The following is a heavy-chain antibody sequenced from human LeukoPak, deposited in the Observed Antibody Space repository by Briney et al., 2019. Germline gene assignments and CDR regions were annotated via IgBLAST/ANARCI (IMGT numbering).Heavy chain of an antibody. D-gene: IGHD2-2*01. V-gene: IGHV1-2*02. CDR3: ARLADCSSSSCRSFDY. CDR2: INPNSGFT. J-gene: IGHJ4*02. Sequence: ASVKVSCKASGYTFTAYYIHWVRQAPGQGLEWMGWINPNSGFTNYAQKFQGRVTMTRDTSISTAYMELSRLRSDDTAVYYCARLADCSSSSCRSFDYWGQGTLVTVSS. CDR1: GYTFTAYY.